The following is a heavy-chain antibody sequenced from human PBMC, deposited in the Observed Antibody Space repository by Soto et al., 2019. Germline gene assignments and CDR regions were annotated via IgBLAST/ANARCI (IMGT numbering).Heavy chain of an antibody. J-gene: IGHJ2*01. CDR2: IKEDGSEK. D-gene: IGHD3-10*01. CDR3: AGGSGRHFDL. CDR1: GFTFSGYW. V-gene: IGHV3-7*01. Sequence: EVQLVESGGGLVQPGGSLRLSCAASGFTFSGYWMTWVRQAPGKGLEWVANIKEDGSEKYYVDSVKGRFTISRDNAKNSLYLQMDSLRAEDTAVYFCAGGSGRHFDLWGRGTLVTVSS.